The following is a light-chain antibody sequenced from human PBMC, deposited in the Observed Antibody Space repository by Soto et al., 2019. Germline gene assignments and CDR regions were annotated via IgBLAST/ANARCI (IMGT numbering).Light chain of an antibody. Sequence: EIVLTQSPATLSLSPGERATLSCRASQSVGSYLAWYQQKPGQAPRLLIYDASNRATGIPARFSASGSGTDFTLTISSLEPEDSAVYYCQQRGNWITFGPGTRLEIK. CDR1: QSVGSY. J-gene: IGKJ5*01. CDR2: DAS. V-gene: IGKV3-11*01. CDR3: QQRGNWIT.